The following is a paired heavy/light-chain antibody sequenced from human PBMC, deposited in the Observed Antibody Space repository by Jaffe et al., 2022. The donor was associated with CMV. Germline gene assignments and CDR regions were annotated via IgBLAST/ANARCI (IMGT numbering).Heavy chain of an antibody. D-gene: IGHD6-25*01. V-gene: IGHV2-5*01. CDR2: INWNDDK. CDR3: VHSIEAAGGFKFRY. J-gene: IGHJ4*02. Sequence: QITLKESGPTLVKPTQTLTLTCTFSGFSLSTNAVGVGWIRQSPGKALEWLALINWNDDKRYSPSLKSRLTITKDTSKNQVVLTITKMDPVDTATYFCVHSIEAAGGFKFRYWGQGTLVTASS. CDR1: GFSLSTNAVG.
Light chain of an antibody. CDR2: AAS. V-gene: IGKV1-12*01. CDR1: QGVGSY. Sequence: DIQMTQSPSSVSASVGDRVTITCRASQGVGSYLAWYQQKPGKAPKLLIYAASSLQSGVPSRFSGSGYGTDFTLTISSLQPEDFATYYCQQANTFPLTFGGGTNVEIK. CDR3: QQANTFPLT. J-gene: IGKJ4*01.